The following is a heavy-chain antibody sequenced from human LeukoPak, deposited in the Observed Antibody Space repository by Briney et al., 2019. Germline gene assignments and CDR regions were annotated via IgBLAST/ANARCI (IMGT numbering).Heavy chain of an antibody. CDR1: GFTISDYY. D-gene: IGHD2-15*01. Sequence: GGSLRLSCAASGFTISDYYITWVRQAPGKGLEWVSGIYKSGSTFYADSVKGRFTISRDNSKNTLYLQMNSLRVEDTAVYYCALAAAASSFDYWGQGTLLTVSS. CDR3: ALAAAASSFDY. J-gene: IGHJ4*02. CDR2: IYKSGST. V-gene: IGHV3-53*01.